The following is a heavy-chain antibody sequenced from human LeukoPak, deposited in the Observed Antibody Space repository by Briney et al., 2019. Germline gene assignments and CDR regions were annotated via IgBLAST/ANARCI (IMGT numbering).Heavy chain of an antibody. CDR1: GGSISSGSYY. Sequence: SGTLSLTCTVSGGSISSGSYYWSWIRQPAGKGLEWIGRIYTSGSTNYNPSLKSRVTISVDTSKNQFSLKLSSVTAADTAVYYCAGDIVVVPAAIPFQHWGQGTLVTVSS. V-gene: IGHV4-61*02. D-gene: IGHD2-2*01. CDR2: IYTSGST. J-gene: IGHJ1*01. CDR3: AGDIVVVPAAIPFQH.